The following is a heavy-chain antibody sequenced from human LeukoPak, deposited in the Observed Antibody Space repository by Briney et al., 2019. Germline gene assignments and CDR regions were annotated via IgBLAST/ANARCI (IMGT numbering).Heavy chain of an antibody. J-gene: IGHJ6*02. CDR3: AREDSLSSSSPYYYYYYGMDV. V-gene: IGHV3-30-3*01. CDR1: GFTFSSYA. Sequence: GRSLRLSCAASGFTFSSYAMHWVRQAPGKGLEWVAVISYDGSNKYYADSVKGRFTISRDNSKNTLYLQMNSLGAEDTAVYYCAREDSLSSSSPYYYYYYGMDVWGQGTTVTVSS. D-gene: IGHD6-6*01. CDR2: ISYDGSNK.